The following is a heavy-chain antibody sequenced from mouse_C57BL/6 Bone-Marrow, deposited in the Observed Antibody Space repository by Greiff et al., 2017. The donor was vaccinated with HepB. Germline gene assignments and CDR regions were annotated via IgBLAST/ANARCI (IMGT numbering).Heavy chain of an antibody. CDR1: GYAFTNYL. J-gene: IGHJ3*01. CDR2: INPGSGGT. V-gene: IGHV1-54*01. CDR3: GAQGHGAY. D-gene: IGHD3-2*02. Sequence: QVQLKQSGAELVRPGTSVKVSCKASGYAFTNYLIEWVKQRPGQGLEWIGVINPGSGGTNYNEKFKGKATLTADKSSSTAYMQLSSLTSEDSAVYFCGAQGHGAYWGQGTLVTVSA.